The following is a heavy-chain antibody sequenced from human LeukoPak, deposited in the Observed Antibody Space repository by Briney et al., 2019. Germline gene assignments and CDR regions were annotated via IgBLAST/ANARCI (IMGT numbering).Heavy chain of an antibody. CDR3: ARLGKYGSVTYHRREIDY. V-gene: IGHV5-51*01. D-gene: IGHD3-10*01. CDR1: GYSFTNYW. CDR2: IYSDGSDT. J-gene: IGHJ4*02. Sequence: AAALKISCKASGYSFTNYWITCVRQMPAKNLESMGMIYSDGSDTRYSPSFQGQVTISVDTSISTAYLQWGSLRVADTSMYYCARLGKYGSVTYHRREIDYWGQGSLVTVSS.